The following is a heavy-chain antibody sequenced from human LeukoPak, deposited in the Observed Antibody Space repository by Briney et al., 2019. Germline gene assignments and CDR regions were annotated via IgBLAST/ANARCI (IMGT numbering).Heavy chain of an antibody. D-gene: IGHD3-10*01. CDR3: AKWVVRGVYFDY. Sequence: GGSLRLSCAASGFTFSSYGMSWVRQAPGKGLEWVSAISGSGGSTYYADSVKGRFTISRDNSKNTLYLQMNSLRAEDTAVYYCAKWVVRGVYFDYWGQGTLVTVSS. V-gene: IGHV3-23*01. J-gene: IGHJ4*02. CDR2: ISGSGGST. CDR1: GFTFSSYG.